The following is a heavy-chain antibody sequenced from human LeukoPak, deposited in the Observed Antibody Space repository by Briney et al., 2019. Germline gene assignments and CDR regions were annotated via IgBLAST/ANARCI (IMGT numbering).Heavy chain of an antibody. J-gene: IGHJ4*02. CDR1: GFTFSSYS. D-gene: IGHD2-2*01. CDR2: ISSSSSYI. V-gene: IGHV3-21*04. CDR3: AYSSSTFTWYFDY. Sequence: PGGSLRLSCAASGFTFSSYSMNWVRQAPGKGLEWVSSISSSSSYIYYADSVKGRFTISRDNSKNTLYLQMNSLRAEDTAVYSCAYSSSTFTWYFDYWGQGTLVTVSS.